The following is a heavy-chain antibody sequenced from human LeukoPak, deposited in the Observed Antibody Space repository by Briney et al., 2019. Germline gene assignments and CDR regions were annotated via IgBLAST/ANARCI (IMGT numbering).Heavy chain of an antibody. V-gene: IGHV3-53*04. Sequence: GGSLRLSCAASGFASSNNYMSWVRQAPGKGLEWVSIIYGGGSTNYSEYVNGRFTISRHNSKTTLFLQMNSLRTEDTAVYYCARAYDSSGYWPEYFHHWGQGTLVTVSS. D-gene: IGHD3-22*01. CDR1: GFASSNNY. CDR2: IYGGGST. J-gene: IGHJ1*01. CDR3: ARAYDSSGYWPEYFHH.